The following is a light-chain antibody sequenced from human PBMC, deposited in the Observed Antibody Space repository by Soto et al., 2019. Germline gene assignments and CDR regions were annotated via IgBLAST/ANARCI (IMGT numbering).Light chain of an antibody. Sequence: DIQMTQSPSSLSASVGDRVTNTCQASQDISNYLNWYQQKPGKAPKLLIYDASNLETGVPSRFSGSGSGTDFTLTISSLQPEDIATYYCQQYNNLPLTFGGGTKVEIK. CDR3: QQYNNLPLT. CDR2: DAS. V-gene: IGKV1-33*01. J-gene: IGKJ4*01. CDR1: QDISNY.